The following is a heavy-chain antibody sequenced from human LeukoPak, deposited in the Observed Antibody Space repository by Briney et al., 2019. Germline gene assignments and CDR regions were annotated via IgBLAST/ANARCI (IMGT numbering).Heavy chain of an antibody. CDR1: GFTFSSYA. CDR2: ISGSGGST. V-gene: IGHV3-23*01. CDR3: ARDFDYDFWSGYSVTPSMGYFDY. Sequence: SGGSLRLSCAASGFTFSSYAMSWVRQAPGKGLEWVSAISGSGGSTYYADSVKGRFTISRDNSKNSLYLQMNSLRAEDTAVYYCARDFDYDFWSGYSVTPSMGYFDYWGQGTLVTVSS. D-gene: IGHD3-3*01. J-gene: IGHJ4*02.